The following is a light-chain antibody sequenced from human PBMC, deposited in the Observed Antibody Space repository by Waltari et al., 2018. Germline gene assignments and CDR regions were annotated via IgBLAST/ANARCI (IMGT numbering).Light chain of an antibody. CDR2: GNP. J-gene: IGLJ2*01. CDR3: QSYDSSLSVL. CDR1: SSKIGARYD. V-gene: IGLV1-40*01. Sequence: QSVLTQPPSVSGAPRQSVTISCTGSSSKIGARYDVHWYQQVPGAAPKLLIYGNPNRPSGVPDRFSGSKSGTSAALAITGLQAEDEADYYCQSYDSSLSVLFGGGTKLTVL.